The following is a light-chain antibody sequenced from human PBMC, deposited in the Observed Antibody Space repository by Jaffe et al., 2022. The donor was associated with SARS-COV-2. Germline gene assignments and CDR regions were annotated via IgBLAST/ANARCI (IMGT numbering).Light chain of an antibody. CDR2: WAS. J-gene: IGKJ4*01. V-gene: IGKV4-1*01. Sequence: DIVMTQSPDSLAVSLGERATINCKSSQSVLYNSNDKNYLAWFQQKPGQPPKLLIYWASTRESGVPDRFSGSGSGTDFTLTISGLQAEDVAVYYCQQYYTTPLTFGGGTKLEIK. CDR3: QQYYTTPLT. CDR1: QSVLYNSNDKNY.